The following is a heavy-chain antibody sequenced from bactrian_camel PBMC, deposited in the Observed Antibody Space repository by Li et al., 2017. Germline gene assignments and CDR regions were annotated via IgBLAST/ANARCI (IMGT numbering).Heavy chain of an antibody. CDR1: GFPASNVY. J-gene: IGHJ4*01. D-gene: IGHD5*01. CDR2: IDSLHMT. Sequence: LVESGGGLVQPGGSLRLSCAASGFPASNVYMAWVRQAPGEERVQVAVIDSLHMTSYADSVKGRFTISRDNAKNTLSLQMNSLKPEDTAMYYCAIGLFADFGLGRGTQVTVS. V-gene: IGHV3S42*01.